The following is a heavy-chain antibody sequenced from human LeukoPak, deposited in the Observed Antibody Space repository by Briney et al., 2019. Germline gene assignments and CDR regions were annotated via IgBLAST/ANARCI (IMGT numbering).Heavy chain of an antibody. CDR2: VYNSGST. CDR1: GGSISIYY. D-gene: IGHD1-26*01. CDR3: VRDRELYY. V-gene: IGHV4-59*01. Sequence: PSETLSLTCTVSGGSISIYYWSWIRQPPGKGLEWIGYVYNSGSTDYNPSLKSRVTISADTSKNQFSLKVNSVTASDTAMYYCVRDRELYYWGQGILVTVSS. J-gene: IGHJ4*02.